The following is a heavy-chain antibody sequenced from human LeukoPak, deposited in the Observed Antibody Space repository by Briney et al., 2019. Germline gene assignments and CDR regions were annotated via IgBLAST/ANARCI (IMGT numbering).Heavy chain of an antibody. V-gene: IGHV3-7*01. CDR1: GFTFSSYW. J-gene: IGHJ4*02. CDR2: IKQDGSEK. Sequence: PGGSLRLSCAASGFTFSSYWMSWVRQAPGKGLEWEANIKQDGSEKYYVDSVKGRFTISRDNAKNSVSLQMNSLRAEDTAVYYCARPYYDTSGSYWGQGTLVTVFS. D-gene: IGHD3-22*01. CDR3: ARPYYDTSGSY.